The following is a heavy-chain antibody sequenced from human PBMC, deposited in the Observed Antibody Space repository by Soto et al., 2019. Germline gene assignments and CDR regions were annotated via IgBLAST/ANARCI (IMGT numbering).Heavy chain of an antibody. V-gene: IGHV3-23*01. CDR3: AKERDHGAARYYFDY. CDR1: GFTFSSYA. CDR2: ISGGGDSI. J-gene: IGHJ4*02. Sequence: PGGSLRRSCAASGFTFSSYAMTWVRQAPGKGLEWVSAISGGGDSIYYADSVKGRFTISRDQSKNTLYLQMHSLRAEDTAVYFFAKERDHGAARYYFDYWGQGNLVTVSS.